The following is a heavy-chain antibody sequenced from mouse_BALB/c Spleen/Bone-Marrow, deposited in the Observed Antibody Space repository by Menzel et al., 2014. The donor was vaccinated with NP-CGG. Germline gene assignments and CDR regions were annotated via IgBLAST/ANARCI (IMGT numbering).Heavy chain of an antibody. CDR1: GYSFIDYY. V-gene: IGHV1-84*02. CDR2: IYPGSGNS. CDR3: ARDDYDYFDY. Sequence: QLQESGPELVKPGASVKISCKASGYSFIDYYINWVKQKPGQGLEWIGWIYPGSGNSKNNEKFKGKATLTVDTSSRTAYMQLSSLTSEDTAVYFCARDDYDYFDYWGQGTTLTVSS. J-gene: IGHJ2*01. D-gene: IGHD2-4*01.